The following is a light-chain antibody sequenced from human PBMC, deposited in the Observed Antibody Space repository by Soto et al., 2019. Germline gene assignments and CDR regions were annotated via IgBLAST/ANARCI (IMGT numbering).Light chain of an antibody. CDR1: SSNIGAGYD. CDR2: GNS. Sequence: QSVLTQPPSVSGAPGQRVTISCTGSSSNIGAGYDVHWYQQLPGTAPKLLIYGNSNRPSGVPDRFSGSKSGTSASLAITGLQAEDEADYYCQSYDSSRSDVFGTGTQLTVL. V-gene: IGLV1-40*01. J-gene: IGLJ1*01. CDR3: QSYDSSRSDV.